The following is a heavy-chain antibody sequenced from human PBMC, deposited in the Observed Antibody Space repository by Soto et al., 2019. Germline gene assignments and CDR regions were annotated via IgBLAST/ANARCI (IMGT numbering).Heavy chain of an antibody. CDR2: IYWDDDK. J-gene: IGHJ4*02. V-gene: IGHV2-5*02. Sequence: QITLKESGPTLVKPTQTFTLACTFSGFSLGTSGMGVGWSRQPPGKALEWLALIYWDDDKRYSPSLKSRLTITKDTSKNQVVLTMTNMDPVDTATYYCAHYSSTSSFDYWGQGTLVTVSS. D-gene: IGHD6-13*01. CDR1: GFSLGTSGMG. CDR3: AHYSSTSSFDY.